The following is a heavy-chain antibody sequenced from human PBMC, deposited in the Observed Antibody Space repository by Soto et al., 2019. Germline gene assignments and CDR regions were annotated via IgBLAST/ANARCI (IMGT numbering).Heavy chain of an antibody. J-gene: IGHJ6*02. CDR1: GFTFSSYA. Sequence: PGGSLRLSCAASGFTFSSYAMHWVRQAPGKGLEWLAVISYDGSNKYYADSVKGRFTISRDHSQNKLYLQMNSLRAEDTAVYYCARDEASVRATDLGYYYYYYGMDLWGQGTTVTVSS. V-gene: IGHV3-30-3*01. D-gene: IGHD1-26*01. CDR2: ISYDGSNK. CDR3: ARDEASVRATDLGYYYYYYGMDL.